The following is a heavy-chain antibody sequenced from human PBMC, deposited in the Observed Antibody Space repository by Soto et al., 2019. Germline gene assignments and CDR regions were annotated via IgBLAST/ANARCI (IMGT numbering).Heavy chain of an antibody. V-gene: IGHV3-11*06. D-gene: IGHD1-26*01. Sequence: GGSLRLSCAASGFTFSDYYMSWIRQAPGKGLEWVSSISSSSSYIYYADSVKGRFTISRDNAKNSLYLQMNSLRAEDTAVYYCARDRRWELPSLPTPPDYWGQGTLVTVSS. CDR2: ISSSSSYI. CDR3: ARDRRWELPSLPTPPDY. J-gene: IGHJ4*02. CDR1: GFTFSDYY.